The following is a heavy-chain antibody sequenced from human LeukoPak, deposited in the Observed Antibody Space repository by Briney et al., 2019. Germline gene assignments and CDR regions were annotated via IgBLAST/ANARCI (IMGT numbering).Heavy chain of an antibody. CDR1: GFTFSSYS. CDR2: ISSSSSYI. V-gene: IGHV3-21*01. Sequence: GGSLRLSCAASGFTFSSYSMIWVRRAPGKGLEWVSSISSSSSYIYYADSVKGRFTISRDNAKNSLYLQMNSLRAEDTAVYYCARLVYYDFWSGYYTIDYWGQGTLVTVSS. J-gene: IGHJ4*02. D-gene: IGHD3-3*01. CDR3: ARLVYYDFWSGYYTIDY.